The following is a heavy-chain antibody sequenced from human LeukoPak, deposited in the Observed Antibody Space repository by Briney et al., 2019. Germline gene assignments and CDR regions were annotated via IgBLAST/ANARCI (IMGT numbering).Heavy chain of an antibody. CDR1: GSTFSNYA. D-gene: IGHD2-2*01. CDR3: AKDRRLGYCTSTSCASFDM. V-gene: IGHV3-23*01. Sequence: GGSLRLSCAASGSTFSNYAMSWVRQAPGKGLEWLSAISGSGGSTYYADSVKGRFTISRDNSMSSLYLQMNSLRAEDTAVYYCAKDRRLGYCTSTSCASFDMWGQGTLVTVSS. J-gene: IGHJ3*02. CDR2: ISGSGGST.